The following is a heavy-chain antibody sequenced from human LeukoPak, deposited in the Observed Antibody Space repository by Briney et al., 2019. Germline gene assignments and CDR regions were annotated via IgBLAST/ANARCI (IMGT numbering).Heavy chain of an antibody. Sequence: SETLSLTCAVSGGSISSGGYSWSWIRQPPGKGLEWIGYIYHSGSTYYNPSLKSRVTISVDTSKNQFSLKLSSVTAADTAVYYCARRSGTYHAFDIWGQGTMVTVSS. CDR2: IYHSGST. CDR3: ARRSGTYHAFDI. CDR1: GGSISSGGYS. V-gene: IGHV4-30-2*03. D-gene: IGHD1-26*01. J-gene: IGHJ3*02.